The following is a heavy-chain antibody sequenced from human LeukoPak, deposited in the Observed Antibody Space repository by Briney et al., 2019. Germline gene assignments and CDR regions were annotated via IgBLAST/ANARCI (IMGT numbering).Heavy chain of an antibody. D-gene: IGHD3-22*01. CDR1: GGSISSYY. CDR2: IYYSGST. CDR3: ARGWKGYDSSGYPDY. J-gene: IGHJ4*02. Sequence: NPSETLSLTCTVSGGSISSYYWSWLRQPPGKGLEWIGYIYYSGSTNYNPSLKSRVTISVDTSKNQFSLKLSSVTAADTAVYYCARGWKGYDSSGYPDYWGQGTLVTVSS. V-gene: IGHV4-59*01.